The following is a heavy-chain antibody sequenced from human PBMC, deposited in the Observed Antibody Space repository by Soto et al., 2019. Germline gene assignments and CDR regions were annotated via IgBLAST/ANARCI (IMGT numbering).Heavy chain of an antibody. D-gene: IGHD4-17*01. V-gene: IGHV5-51*01. CDR1: GYTFTIYW. CDR3: ARPANTVADHFDL. J-gene: IGHJ4*02. CDR2: IYPSDSDT. Sequence: RGESLNISCQVSGYTFTIYWIGLVRQMPGKGLEWMGIIYPSDSDTRYSPSFQGQVTISADQSINTAYLQWDSLKASDTAIYYCARPANTVADHFDLWGQGTPVTVSS.